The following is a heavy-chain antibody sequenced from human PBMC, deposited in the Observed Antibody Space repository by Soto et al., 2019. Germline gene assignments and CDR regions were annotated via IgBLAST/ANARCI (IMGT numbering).Heavy chain of an antibody. J-gene: IGHJ4*02. CDR3: AKEGYGPTGDTPGFDY. CDR2: ISGSGGST. CDR1: GFTFSSYA. Sequence: EVQLLESGGGLVQPGGSLRLSCAASGFTFSSYAMSWVRQAPGKGLEWVSAISGSGGSTYYADSVKGRFTISRDNSKNTLYLQMNSLRAADTAVYYCAKEGYGPTGDTPGFDYWGQGTLVTVSS. D-gene: IGHD4-17*01. V-gene: IGHV3-23*01.